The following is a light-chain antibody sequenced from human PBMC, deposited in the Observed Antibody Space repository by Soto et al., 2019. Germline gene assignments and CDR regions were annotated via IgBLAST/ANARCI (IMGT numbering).Light chain of an antibody. CDR3: TSYIHRRTLVV. J-gene: IGLJ2*01. CDR2: GVT. V-gene: IGLV2-14*01. Sequence: QSVLTQPASVSGSPGQSITISCTGTSIDVGGYNYVSWYQHHPGKAPKLMIYGVTNRPSGVSIRFSGSKSGNTASLTISGLQPRDEADYYCTSYIHRRTLVVFGGGTELTVL. CDR1: SIDVGGYNY.